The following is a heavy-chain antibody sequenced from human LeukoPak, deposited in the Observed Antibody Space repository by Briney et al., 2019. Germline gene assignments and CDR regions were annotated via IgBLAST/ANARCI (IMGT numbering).Heavy chain of an antibody. Sequence: ASVKVSCKASGYTFTGYYMHWVRQAPGQGLEWMGWINPNSGGTNYAQTFQGRVTISRDTSINTAYMELSSLRSEDTAVYYCARRGRDLVGAIPFDIWGQGTKVTVST. V-gene: IGHV1-2*02. D-gene: IGHD1-26*01. CDR2: INPNSGGT. J-gene: IGHJ3*02. CDR1: GYTFTGYY. CDR3: ARRGRDLVGAIPFDI.